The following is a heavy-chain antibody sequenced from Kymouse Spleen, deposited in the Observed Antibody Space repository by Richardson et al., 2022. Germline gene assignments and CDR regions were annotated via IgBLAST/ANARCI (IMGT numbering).Heavy chain of an antibody. CDR1: GFTFDDYA. D-gene: IGHD1-7*01. CDR3: AKETGTTNY. V-gene: IGHV3-9*01. Sequence: EVQLVESGGGLVQPGRSLRLSCAASGFTFDDYAMHWVRQAPGKGLEWVSGISWNSGSIGYADSVKGRFTISRDNAKNSLYLQMNSLRAEDTALYYCAKETGTTNYWGQGTLVTVSS. J-gene: IGHJ4*02. CDR2: ISWNSGSI.